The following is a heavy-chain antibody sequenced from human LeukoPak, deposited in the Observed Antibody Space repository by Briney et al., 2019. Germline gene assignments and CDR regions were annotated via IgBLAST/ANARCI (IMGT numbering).Heavy chain of an antibody. Sequence: SQTLSLTCTVSGGSISSGGYYWSWIRQHPGKGLEWVGYIYYSGSTYYNPSLKSRVTISVDTSKNQFSLKLSSVTAADTAVYYCARASVVPAATYYFDYWGQGTLVTVSS. V-gene: IGHV4-31*03. CDR1: GGSISSGGYY. J-gene: IGHJ4*02. D-gene: IGHD2-2*01. CDR2: IYYSGST. CDR3: ARASVVPAATYYFDY.